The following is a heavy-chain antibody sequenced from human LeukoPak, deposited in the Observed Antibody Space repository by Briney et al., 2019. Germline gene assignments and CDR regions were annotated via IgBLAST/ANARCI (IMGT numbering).Heavy chain of an antibody. D-gene: IGHD3-10*01. CDR3: VRQSLGEFKY. CDR1: GYSFYTYW. V-gene: IGHV5-51*01. J-gene: IGHJ4*02. CDR2: IYPDDSDT. Sequence: GESLKISCKGSGYSFYTYWIAWVRQMPGEGLEWMGTIYPDDSDTRYSPSFQGQVTISADKSIDTAYLQWRSLKASDTGMYYCVRQSLGEFKYWGQGTLVTVSS.